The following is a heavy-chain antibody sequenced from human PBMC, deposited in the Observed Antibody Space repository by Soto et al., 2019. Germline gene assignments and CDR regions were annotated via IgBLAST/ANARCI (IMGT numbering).Heavy chain of an antibody. J-gene: IGHJ5*02. CDR1: GGSFSGYY. CDR3: ARYCSGGSCYGGGWFDP. V-gene: IGHV4-34*01. CDR2: INHSGST. Sequence: SETLSLTCAVYGGSFSGYYWSWIRQPPGKGLEWIGEINHSGSTNYNPSLKSRVTISVDTSKNQFSLKLSSVTAADTAVYYCARYCSGGSCYGGGWFDPWGHGTLVTVSS. D-gene: IGHD2-15*01.